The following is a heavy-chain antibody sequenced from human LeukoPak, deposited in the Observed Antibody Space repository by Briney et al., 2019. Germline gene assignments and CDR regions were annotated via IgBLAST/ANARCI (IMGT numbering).Heavy chain of an antibody. V-gene: IGHV1-18*01. D-gene: IGHD4-17*01. Sequence: GASVKVSCKASGYTFTNYGLSWMRQAAGQGLEWIGWISAYNGNTNYAQNLQGRVTMTTDTSTSPAYMELRSPRSDDTAVYFCARGHGDHSFDYWGQGTLVTVSS. CDR2: ISAYNGNT. J-gene: IGHJ4*02. CDR1: GYTFTNYG. CDR3: ARGHGDHSFDY.